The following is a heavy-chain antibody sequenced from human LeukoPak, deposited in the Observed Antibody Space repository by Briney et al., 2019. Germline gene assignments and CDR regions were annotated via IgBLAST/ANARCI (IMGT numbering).Heavy chain of an antibody. Sequence: GESLKISCKGSGYSFTSYWIGWVRQMPGKGLEWMGIIYPGDSDTRYSPSFQGQVTISADKSISTAYLQWSSLKASDTAMYYCAVGTMVRGVIPYFDYWGQGTLVTVSS. CDR3: AVGTMVRGVIPYFDY. V-gene: IGHV5-51*01. CDR1: GYSFTSYW. J-gene: IGHJ4*02. CDR2: IYPGDSDT. D-gene: IGHD3-10*01.